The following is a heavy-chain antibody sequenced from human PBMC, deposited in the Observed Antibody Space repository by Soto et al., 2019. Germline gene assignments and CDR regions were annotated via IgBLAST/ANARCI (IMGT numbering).Heavy chain of an antibody. V-gene: IGHV3-33*01. Sequence: LGGSLRLSCAASGFTFSSYGMHWVRQAPGKGLEWVAVIWYDGSNKYYADSVKGRFTISXXXSXXXLXLXXXSXRAEDTAVYYCARMEFYGMDVWGQGTTVTVSS. CDR3: ARMEFYGMDV. J-gene: IGHJ6*02. D-gene: IGHD3-10*01. CDR2: IWYDGSNK. CDR1: GFTFSSYG.